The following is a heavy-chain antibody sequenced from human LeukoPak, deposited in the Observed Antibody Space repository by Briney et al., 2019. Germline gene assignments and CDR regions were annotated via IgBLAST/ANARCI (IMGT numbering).Heavy chain of an antibody. J-gene: IGHJ4*02. Sequence: GASVSVSCKASGGTFSSYTISWVRQAPGQGLEWMGGIIPIFGTANYAQKFQGRVTITTDESTSTAYMELSSLRSGETAVYYCASRRGEWGQGTLVTVSS. CDR1: GGTFSSYT. D-gene: IGHD3-16*01. V-gene: IGHV1-69*05. CDR3: ASRRGE. CDR2: IIPIFGTA.